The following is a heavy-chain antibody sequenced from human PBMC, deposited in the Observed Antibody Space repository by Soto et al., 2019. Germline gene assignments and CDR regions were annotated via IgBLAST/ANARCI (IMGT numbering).Heavy chain of an antibody. CDR2: ISWNSGSI. Sequence: GGSLRLSCAASGFTFDDYAMHWVRQAPGKGLEWVSGISWNSGSIGYADSVKGRFTISRDNAKNSLYLQMNSLRAEDTAVYYCARVGVGSTSYYYYGMDVWGQGTTVTVSS. V-gene: IGHV3-9*01. CDR3: ARVGVGSTSYYYYGMDV. D-gene: IGHD2-2*01. CDR1: GFTFDDYA. J-gene: IGHJ6*02.